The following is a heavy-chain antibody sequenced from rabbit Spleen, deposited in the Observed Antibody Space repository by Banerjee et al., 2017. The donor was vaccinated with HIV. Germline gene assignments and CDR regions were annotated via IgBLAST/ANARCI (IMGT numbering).Heavy chain of an antibody. CDR3: ARDGAGSSGYYSL. J-gene: IGHJ6*01. CDR2: IDPVFGST. V-gene: IGHV1S7*01. D-gene: IGHD1-1*01. Sequence: QLVESGGGLVQPGGSLKLSCKASGFDFSRYYMSWVRQAPGKGLEWIGDIDPVFGSTYYANWVNGRFTISSHNAQNTLYLQLNSLTAADTATYFCARDGAGSSGYYSLWGQGTLVTVS. CDR1: GFDFSRYY.